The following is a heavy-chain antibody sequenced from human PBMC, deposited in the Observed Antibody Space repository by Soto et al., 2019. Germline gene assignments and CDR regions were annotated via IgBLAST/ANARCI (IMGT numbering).Heavy chain of an antibody. CDR1: GFTFSSYG. D-gene: IGHD3-3*01. CDR2: IWYDGSNK. CDR3: AREYRIYYDFWSGYYYFDY. V-gene: IGHV3-33*01. Sequence: GGSLRLSCAASGFTFSSYGMHWVRQAPGKGLEWVAVIWYDGSNKYYADSVKGRFTISRDNSKNTLYLQMNSLRAEETAVYYCAREYRIYYDFWSGYYYFDYWGQGTLVTVSS. J-gene: IGHJ4*02.